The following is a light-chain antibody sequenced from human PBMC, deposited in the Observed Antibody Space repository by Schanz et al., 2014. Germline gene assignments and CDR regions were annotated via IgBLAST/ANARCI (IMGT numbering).Light chain of an antibody. CDR3: QQRANWPRT. V-gene: IGKV3-11*01. CDR2: DTS. J-gene: IGKJ1*01. Sequence: EIVLTQSPATLSLSPGDRGTLSCRASQSISTDVAWYQQHPGQAPRLLIYDTSKRATGIPARFSGSGSGTDFTRTIDSLEPEDFAVYFCQQRANWPRTFGQGTQVEIK. CDR1: QSISTD.